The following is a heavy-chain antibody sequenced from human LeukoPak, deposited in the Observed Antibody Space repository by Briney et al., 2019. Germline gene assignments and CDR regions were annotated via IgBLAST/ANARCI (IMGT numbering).Heavy chain of an antibody. Sequence: GGSLRLSCAASGFTFSSYSMNWVRQAPGKGLEWVSSISSSSSSSYIYYADSVKGRFTISRDNAKNSLYLQMNSLRAEDTAVYYCARDSGPHYDFWSGYYTTLYYFDYWGQGTLVTVSS. V-gene: IGHV3-21*01. J-gene: IGHJ4*02. CDR2: ISSSSSSSYI. CDR3: ARDSGPHYDFWSGYYTTLYYFDY. CDR1: GFTFSSYS. D-gene: IGHD3-3*01.